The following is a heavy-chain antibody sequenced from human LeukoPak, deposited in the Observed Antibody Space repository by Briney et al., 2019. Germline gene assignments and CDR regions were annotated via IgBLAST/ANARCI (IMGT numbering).Heavy chain of an antibody. J-gene: IGHJ4*02. V-gene: IGHV3-33*01. CDR3: ARDGAGITTAMANFDY. CDR2: IWYDGSNK. Sequence: GGSLRDSCAASGFTFSSYGMHWVRQAPGKGLEWVAVIWYDGSNKYYADSVKGRFTISRDNSKNTLYLQMNSLRAEDTAVYYCARDGAGITTAMANFDYWGQGTLVTVSS. D-gene: IGHD3-10*01. CDR1: GFTFSSYG.